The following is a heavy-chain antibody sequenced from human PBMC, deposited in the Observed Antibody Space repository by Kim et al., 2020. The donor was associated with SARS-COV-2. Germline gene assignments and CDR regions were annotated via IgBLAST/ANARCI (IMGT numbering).Heavy chain of an antibody. J-gene: IGHJ4*02. Sequence: SETLSLTCAVSGGSISSSNWWSWVRQPPGKGLEWIGEIYHSGSTNYNPSLKSRVTISADKSKNQFSLKLSSVTAADTAVYYCARDLGYCSSTSCYGGLGNWGQGTLVTVSS. CDR1: GGSISSSNW. CDR2: IYHSGST. D-gene: IGHD2-2*01. CDR3: ARDLGYCSSTSCYGGLGN. V-gene: IGHV4-4*02.